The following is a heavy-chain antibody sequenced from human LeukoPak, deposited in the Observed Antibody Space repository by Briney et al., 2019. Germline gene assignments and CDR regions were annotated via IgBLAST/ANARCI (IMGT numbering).Heavy chain of an antibody. Sequence: GASVKVSCKASGYTFTSYYMHWVRQAPGQGLEWMGGIIPIFGTANYAQKFQGRVTITTDESTSTAYMELSSLRSEDTAVYYCARDQGSGWYDYWGQGTLVTVSS. J-gene: IGHJ4*02. V-gene: IGHV1-69*05. D-gene: IGHD6-19*01. CDR1: GYTFTSYY. CDR3: ARDQGSGWYDY. CDR2: IIPIFGTA.